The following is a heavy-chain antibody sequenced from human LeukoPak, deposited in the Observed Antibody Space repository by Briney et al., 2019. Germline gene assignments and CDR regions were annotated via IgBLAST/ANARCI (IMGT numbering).Heavy chain of an antibody. CDR2: ISGSGGST. CDR3: AKATATYGSGSYSS. D-gene: IGHD3-10*01. Sequence: PGGSLRLSCAASGFTFSSYAMSWVRQAPGKGLEWVSAISGSGGSTYYADSVKGRFTISRDNSKNTLYPQMNSLRAEDTAVYYCAKATATYGSGSYSSWGQGTLVTVSS. J-gene: IGHJ4*02. CDR1: GFTFSSYA. V-gene: IGHV3-23*01.